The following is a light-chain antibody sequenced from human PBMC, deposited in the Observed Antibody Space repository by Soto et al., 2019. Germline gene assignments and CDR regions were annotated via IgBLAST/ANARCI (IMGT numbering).Light chain of an antibody. Sequence: QSVLTQPASVSGSPGQSITISCTGTSSDVGGYNYVSWYQHHPGKAPKLIIYDVTDRPSGISFRFSGSKSGNTASLTISRLQAEDEADYYCSSYTSSNTVLFGAGTKVTV. V-gene: IGLV2-14*03. CDR1: SSDVGGYNY. CDR2: DVT. CDR3: SSYTSSNTVL. J-gene: IGLJ1*01.